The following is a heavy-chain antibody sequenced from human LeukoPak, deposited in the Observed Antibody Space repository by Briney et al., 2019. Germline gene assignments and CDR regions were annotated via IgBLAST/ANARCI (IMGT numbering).Heavy chain of an antibody. V-gene: IGHV1-2*02. CDR1: GYTFTDCY. CDR2: MNPKTGGT. J-gene: IGHJ4*02. CDR3: ARDGRLTIFVRGIITEGSPPKN. D-gene: IGHD3-10*01. Sequence: ASVTVSRKASGYTFTDCYMHWVRQPPGQGLEGMGWMNPKTGGTNYAQRFQGRVTMTRDTSIRTAYMELNSLRSDDTAVYYCARDGRLTIFVRGIITEGSPPKNWGQGTLVTVSS.